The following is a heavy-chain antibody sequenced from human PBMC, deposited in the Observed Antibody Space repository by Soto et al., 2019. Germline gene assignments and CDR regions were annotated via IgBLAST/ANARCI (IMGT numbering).Heavy chain of an antibody. D-gene: IGHD2-2*01. CDR2: IYYSGST. Sequence: QVQLQESGPGLVKPSQTLSLTCTVSGGSISSGDYYWSWIRQPPGKGLEWIGYIYYSGSTYYNPSLKSRVTISVDTSKNQFSLKLSSVSAADTAVYYCARSTVDPRSAERYYYYGMDVWGQGTTVTVSS. CDR3: ARSTVDPRSAERYYYYGMDV. CDR1: GGSISSGDYY. J-gene: IGHJ6*02. V-gene: IGHV4-30-4*01.